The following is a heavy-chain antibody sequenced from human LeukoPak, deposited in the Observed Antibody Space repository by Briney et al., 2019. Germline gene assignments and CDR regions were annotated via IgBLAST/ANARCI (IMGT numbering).Heavy chain of an antibody. CDR3: AKSVAQNNNYYHCGMDV. J-gene: IGHJ6*02. Sequence: GRSLRLSCAVSAFTFSSYAMTWVRHVPAKGLERVSSINSDCGSKFFADSVKGRFTISRDNSKNTLHRQMERLSAEDTAISYCAKSVAQNNNYYHCGMDVWGQGTTVTVTS. V-gene: IGHV3-23*01. D-gene: IGHD6-19*01. CDR1: AFTFSSYA. CDR2: INSDCGSK.